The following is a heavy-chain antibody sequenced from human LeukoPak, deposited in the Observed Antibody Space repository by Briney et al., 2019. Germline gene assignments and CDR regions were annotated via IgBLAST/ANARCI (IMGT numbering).Heavy chain of an antibody. Sequence: GGSLRLSCIASDFSFSDSWMTWVRQAPGKGLEWVAVISYDGSNKYYADSVKGRFTISRDNSKNTLYLQMNSLRAEDTAVYYCARGNPNLAVQAFDIWGQGTMVTVSS. CDR3: ARGNPNLAVQAFDI. J-gene: IGHJ3*02. V-gene: IGHV3-30-3*01. D-gene: IGHD1-14*01. CDR2: ISYDGSNK. CDR1: DFSFSDSW.